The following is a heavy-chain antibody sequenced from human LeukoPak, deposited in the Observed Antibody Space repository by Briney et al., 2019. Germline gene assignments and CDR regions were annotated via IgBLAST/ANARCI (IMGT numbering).Heavy chain of an antibody. V-gene: IGHV4-34*01. Sequence: PSETLSLTCAVYGGSFSGYYWTWIRQPPGKGLEWIGEIHYSGSTNYNPSLKSRVTISVDTSKNQFSLKLSSVTAADTAVYYCARYLRHYYYYMDVWGKGTTVTVSS. D-gene: IGHD4-17*01. CDR2: IHYSGST. J-gene: IGHJ6*03. CDR3: ARYLRHYYYYMDV. CDR1: GGSFSGYY.